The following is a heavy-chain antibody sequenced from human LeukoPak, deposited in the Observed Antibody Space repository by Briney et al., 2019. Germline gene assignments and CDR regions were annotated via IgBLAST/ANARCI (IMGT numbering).Heavy chain of an antibody. J-gene: IGHJ4*02. D-gene: IGHD5-12*01. CDR1: GGPIFSSPFY. Sequence: PSETLSLTCTVSGGPIFSSPFYRGWIRQPPGKGLEWIASVYYNGITYYNPSLKSRVTISVDTSKNQFALKVTSVTAADTAIYYCARLTTTVATWGQGTLVTVSS. CDR2: VYYNGIT. CDR3: ARLTTTVAT. V-gene: IGHV4-39*01.